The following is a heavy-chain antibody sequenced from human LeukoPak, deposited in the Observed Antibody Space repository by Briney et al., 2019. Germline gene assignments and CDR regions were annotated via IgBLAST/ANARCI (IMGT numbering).Heavy chain of an antibody. CDR2: IIPILGIA. D-gene: IGHD5-18*01. J-gene: IGHJ4*02. CDR3: ARDRRTRGYSYGGLFDY. V-gene: IGHV1-69*04. Sequence: ASVKVSCKPSGGTFSSYAISWVRQAPGQGLEWMGRIIPILGIANYAQKLQGRVTITADKSTSTACMELSSLRSEDTAVYYCARDRRTRGYSYGGLFDYWGQGTLVTVSS. CDR1: GGTFSSYA.